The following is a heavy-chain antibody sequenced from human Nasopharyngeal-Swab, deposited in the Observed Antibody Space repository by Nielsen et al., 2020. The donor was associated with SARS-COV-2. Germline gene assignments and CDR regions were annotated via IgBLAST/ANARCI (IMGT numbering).Heavy chain of an antibody. CDR2: MSGTGGST. D-gene: IGHD6-13*01. V-gene: IGHV3-23*01. J-gene: IGHJ4*02. CDR3: AKDKIAGSSWAYSFDY. CDR1: GFTFSNYR. Sequence: GESLKISCAASGFTFSNYRMSWVRQAPGKGLEWVAVMSGTGGSTHYTDSVKGRFTISRDNSKNTLYLQMNSLRAEDTAVYYCAKDKIAGSSWAYSFDYWGQGALVIVSS.